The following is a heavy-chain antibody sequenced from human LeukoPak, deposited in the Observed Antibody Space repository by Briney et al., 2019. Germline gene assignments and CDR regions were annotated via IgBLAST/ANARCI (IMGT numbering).Heavy chain of an antibody. CDR3: AKARQTSSWSNIIDY. V-gene: IGHV3-23*01. J-gene: IGHJ4*02. CDR1: GFTFSSYA. D-gene: IGHD6-13*01. Sequence: GGPLRLSCAASGFTFSSYAMSWVRQAPGKGLEWVSAISGSGGSTYYADSVKGRFTISRDNSKNTLYLQMNSLRAEDTAVYYCAKARQTSSWSNIIDYWGQGTLVTVSS. CDR2: ISGSGGST.